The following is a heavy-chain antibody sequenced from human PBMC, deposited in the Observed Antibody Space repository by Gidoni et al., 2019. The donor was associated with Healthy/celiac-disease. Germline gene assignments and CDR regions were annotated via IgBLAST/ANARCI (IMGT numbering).Heavy chain of an antibody. CDR1: GFTLSSYG. J-gene: IGHJ3*02. V-gene: IGHV3-30*18. CDR3: AKLIIPAILEWLLSNAFDI. D-gene: IGHD3-3*01. Sequence: QVQLVESGGGVVQPGRSLSLSCAASGFTLSSYGMHWVRQAPGKGLEWVAVISYDGSNKYYADSVKGRFTISRDNSKNTLYLQMNSLRAEDTAVYYCAKLIIPAILEWLLSNAFDIWGQGTMVTVSS. CDR2: ISYDGSNK.